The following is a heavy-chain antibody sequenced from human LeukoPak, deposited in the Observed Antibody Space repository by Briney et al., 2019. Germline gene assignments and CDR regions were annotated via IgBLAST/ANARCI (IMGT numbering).Heavy chain of an antibody. CDR1: GDTLTELS. D-gene: IGHD2-2*01. J-gene: IGHJ3*02. V-gene: IGHV1-24*01. CDR3: ATPSVVVPAVDAFDI. CDR2: FDPEDGET. Sequence: ASVKVSCKVSGDTLTELSMHWVRQAPGKGLEWMGGFDPEDGETIYAQKFQGRVTMTEDTSTDIAYMELSSLRSEDTAVYYCATPSVVVPAVDAFDIWGQGTMVTVSS.